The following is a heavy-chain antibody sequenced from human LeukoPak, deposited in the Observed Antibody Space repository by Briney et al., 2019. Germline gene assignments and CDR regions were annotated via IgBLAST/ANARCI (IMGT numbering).Heavy chain of an antibody. D-gene: IGHD2-21*02. Sequence: GGSLRLSCVASGFTFSSYAMTWVRQAPGKGLEWVSGISASGGRTYYADSVKGRFTISRDNSKNTLYLQMNNLSADDTAVYYCAKDLAVTAPFHYCYYYGMDVWGQGTTVTVSS. J-gene: IGHJ6*02. CDR1: GFTFSSYA. V-gene: IGHV3-23*01. CDR2: ISASGGRT. CDR3: AKDLAVTAPFHYCYYYGMDV.